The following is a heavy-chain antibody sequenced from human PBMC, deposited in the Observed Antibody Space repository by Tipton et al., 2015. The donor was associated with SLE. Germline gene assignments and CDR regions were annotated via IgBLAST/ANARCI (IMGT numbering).Heavy chain of an antibody. D-gene: IGHD5-24*01. CDR2: INHSGST. V-gene: IGHV4-34*01. J-gene: IGHJ2*01. CDR1: GGSFSGYY. Sequence: TLSLICAVYGGSFSGYYWSWIRQPPGKGLEWIGEINHSGSTNYNPSLKSRVTISVDTSKNQFSLKLSSVTVADTAVYYCARVRDGYNAWYFDLWGRGTLVTVSS. CDR3: ARVRDGYNAWYFDL.